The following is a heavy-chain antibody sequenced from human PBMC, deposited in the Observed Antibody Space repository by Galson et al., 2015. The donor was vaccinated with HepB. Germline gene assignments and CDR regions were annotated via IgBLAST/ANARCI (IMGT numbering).Heavy chain of an antibody. CDR2: INHSGST. Sequence: SETLSLTCTVSGGSISSSSYYWGWIRQPPGKGLEWIGEINHSGSTNYNPSLKSRVTISVDTSKNQFSLKLSSVTAADTAVYYCARTDKVAGTVGGFLFDYWGQGTLVTVSS. D-gene: IGHD6-19*01. CDR1: GGSISSSSYY. CDR3: ARTDKVAGTVGGFLFDY. J-gene: IGHJ4*02. V-gene: IGHV4-39*01.